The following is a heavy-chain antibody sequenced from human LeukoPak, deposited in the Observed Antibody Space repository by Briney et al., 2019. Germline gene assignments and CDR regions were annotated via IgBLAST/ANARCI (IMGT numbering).Heavy chain of an antibody. Sequence: ASVKVSCKASGYTFTSYGISWVRQAPGQGLEWMGWISAYNGNTNYEQKFQGRVTMTTDTSTSTAYMELRSLRSDDTAVYYCARADIRAIASSGWYGFDYWGQGTLVTVSS. D-gene: IGHD6-19*01. CDR3: ARADIRAIASSGWYGFDY. V-gene: IGHV1-18*01. CDR1: GYTFTSYG. J-gene: IGHJ4*02. CDR2: ISAYNGNT.